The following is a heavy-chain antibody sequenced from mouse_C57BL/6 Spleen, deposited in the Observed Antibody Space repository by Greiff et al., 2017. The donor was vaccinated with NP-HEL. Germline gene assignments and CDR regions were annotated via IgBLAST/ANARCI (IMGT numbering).Heavy chain of an antibody. CDR1: GYTFTSYW. Sequence: QVQLQQPGAELVKPGASVKMSCKASGYTFTSYWITWVKQRPGQGLEWIGDIYPGSGSTNYNEKFKSKATLTVDTSSSTAYMQLSSLTSEDSAVDYCAKETFSCEGAMDYWGQGTSVTVSS. CDR2: IYPGSGST. J-gene: IGHJ4*01. CDR3: AKETFSCEGAMDY. V-gene: IGHV1-55*01. D-gene: IGHD1-1*01.